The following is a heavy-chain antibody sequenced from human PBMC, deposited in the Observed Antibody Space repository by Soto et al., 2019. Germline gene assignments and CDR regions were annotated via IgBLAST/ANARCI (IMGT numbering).Heavy chain of an antibody. V-gene: IGHV4-34*01. CDR2: INHSGST. CDR3: ARVSGGSSADYYYYGTDV. CDR1: GGSFSGYD. J-gene: IGHJ6*02. Sequence: PAETLSLTCAVYGGSFSGYDWSWIRQPPGKGLEWIGEINHSGSTNYNPSLKSRVTISVDTSKNQFSLKLSSVTAADTAVYYCARVSGGSSADYYYYGTDVWGQGTTVTVSS. D-gene: IGHD6-6*01.